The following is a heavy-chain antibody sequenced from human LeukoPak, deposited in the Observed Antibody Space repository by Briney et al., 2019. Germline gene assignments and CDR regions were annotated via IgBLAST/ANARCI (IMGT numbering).Heavy chain of an antibody. V-gene: IGHV5-51*01. CDR1: GYIFTNYW. CDR2: IYPADSDT. J-gene: IGHJ4*02. CDR3: ARQSRDGSKTRGYYFDY. Sequence: GESRKISCQVSGYIFTNYWIGWVRQMPGKGLESMGIIYPADSDTTYSPSFQGQVTISADKSISTVYLQWSSLKASDTAMYYCARQSRDGSKTRGYYFDYWGPGTQVTVSS. D-gene: IGHD3-10*01.